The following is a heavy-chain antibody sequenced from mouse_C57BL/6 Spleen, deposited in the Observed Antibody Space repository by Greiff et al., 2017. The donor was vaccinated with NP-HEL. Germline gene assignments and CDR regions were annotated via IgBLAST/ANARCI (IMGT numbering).Heavy chain of an antibody. Sequence: QVHVKQPGAELVKPGASVKLSCKASGYTFTSYWMHWVKQRPGQGLEWIGMIHPNSGSTNYNEKFKSKATLTVDKSSSTAYMQLSSLTSEDSAVYYCAREVAPYAMDYWGQGTSVTVSS. J-gene: IGHJ4*01. CDR1: GYTFTSYW. D-gene: IGHD1-1*02. V-gene: IGHV1-64*01. CDR2: IHPNSGST. CDR3: AREVAPYAMDY.